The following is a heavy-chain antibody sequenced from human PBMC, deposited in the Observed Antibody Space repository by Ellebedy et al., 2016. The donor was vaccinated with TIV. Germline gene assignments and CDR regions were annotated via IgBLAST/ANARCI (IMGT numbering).Heavy chain of an antibody. CDR2: INQDGSEK. D-gene: IGHD1-20*01. Sequence: PGGSLRLSCAASGFTFTTFWMSWVRPAPGKGLEWVGNINQDGSEKCYGDSVKGRFTISRDNARNSLYLQMTSLRAEDTAVYYCARDNWNGLASDYWGQGTLVTVSS. V-gene: IGHV3-7*04. CDR3: ARDNWNGLASDY. J-gene: IGHJ4*02. CDR1: GFTFTTFW.